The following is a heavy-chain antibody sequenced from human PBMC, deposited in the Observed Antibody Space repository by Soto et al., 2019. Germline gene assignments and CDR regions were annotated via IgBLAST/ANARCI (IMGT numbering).Heavy chain of an antibody. J-gene: IGHJ6*02. D-gene: IGHD2-15*01. Sequence: GESLKISCKGSGYSFTSYWISWVRQMPGKGLEWMGRIDPSDSYTNYSPSFQGHVTISADKSISTAYLQWSSLKASDTAMYYCASRERLSSGGNAGHGMDVWGQGTTVTVSS. V-gene: IGHV5-10-1*01. CDR2: IDPSDSYT. CDR1: GYSFTSYW. CDR3: ASRERLSSGGNAGHGMDV.